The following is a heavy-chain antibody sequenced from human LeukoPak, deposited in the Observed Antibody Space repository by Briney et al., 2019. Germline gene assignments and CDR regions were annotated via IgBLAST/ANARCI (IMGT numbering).Heavy chain of an antibody. Sequence: GGSLRLSCAASGFTFSSYSMNWVRQAPGKGLEWVSSISSSSSYIYYADSVKGRFTISRDNAKNSLYLQMNSLRAEDTAVYYCARVTQRRDIVVVVAADYYMDVWGKGTTVTISS. CDR1: GFTFSSYS. J-gene: IGHJ6*03. D-gene: IGHD2-15*01. CDR3: ARVTQRRDIVVVVAADYYMDV. V-gene: IGHV3-21*01. CDR2: ISSSSSYI.